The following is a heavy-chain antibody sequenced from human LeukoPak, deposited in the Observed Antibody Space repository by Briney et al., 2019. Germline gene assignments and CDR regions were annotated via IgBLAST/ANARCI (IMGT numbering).Heavy chain of an antibody. D-gene: IGHD6-13*01. CDR3: ARDFGTIAAAGFDS. CDR2: ISTIVYGGSS. Sequence: PGGSLRLSCTGSGFNFGDYDISCVRQAPGKRLEWVGFISTIVYGGSSEYAASQYAASVKGRFIISRDDSKGIAYLQMNRLKTEDTAFYFCARDFGTIAAAGFDSWGQGTLLTVSS. V-gene: IGHV3-49*04. J-gene: IGHJ4*02. CDR1: GFNFGDYD.